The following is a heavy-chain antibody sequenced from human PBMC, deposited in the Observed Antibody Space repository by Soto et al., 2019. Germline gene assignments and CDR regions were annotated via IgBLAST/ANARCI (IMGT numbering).Heavy chain of an antibody. CDR1: GGPTGSYY. V-gene: IGHV4-59*01. CDR2: GYQRSAT. J-gene: IGHJ6*01. CDR3: GRTEASSWSFFYYGLDV. D-gene: IGHD6-13*01. Sequence: PSETLSLPCTVSGGPTGSYYWSWIRQSPGKGMDWCGCGYQRSATKKSPSLNSRVISSLDRCKNQLSLRLTSVTAADTAVYYCGRTEASSWSFFYYGLDVWGQGSTVSVSS.